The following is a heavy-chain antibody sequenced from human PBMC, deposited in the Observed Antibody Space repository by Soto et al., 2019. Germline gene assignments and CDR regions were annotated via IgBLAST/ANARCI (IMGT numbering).Heavy chain of an antibody. V-gene: IGHV5-51*01. CDR1: GYSFTSYW. J-gene: IGHJ6*02. D-gene: IGHD4-17*01. CDR3: ARTATVTTNYYGMDV. Sequence: RGESLKISCKGSGYSFTSYWIGWVRQMPGKGLERMGIIYPGDSDTRYSPSFQGQVTISADKSISTAYLQWSSLKASDTAMYYCARTATVTTNYYGMDVWGQGTTVTVSS. CDR2: IYPGDSDT.